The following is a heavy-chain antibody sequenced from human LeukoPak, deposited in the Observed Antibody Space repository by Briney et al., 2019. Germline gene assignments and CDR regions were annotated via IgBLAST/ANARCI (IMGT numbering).Heavy chain of an antibody. V-gene: IGHV4-59*01. J-gene: IGHJ6*03. CDR3: ARTTEGGYTYGYFYYYYMDV. CDR2: IYYSGST. D-gene: IGHD5-18*01. CDR1: RGSISSYY. Sequence: NASETLSLTCTVSRGSISSYYWSWIRQPPGKGLEWIGYIYYSGSTNYNPSLKSRVTISVDTSKNQFSLKLTSVTAADTAVYYCARTTEGGYTYGYFYYYYMDVWGKGTTVTISS.